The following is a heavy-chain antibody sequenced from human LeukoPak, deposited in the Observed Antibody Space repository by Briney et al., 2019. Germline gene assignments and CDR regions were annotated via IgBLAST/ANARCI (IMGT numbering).Heavy chain of an antibody. J-gene: IGHJ4*02. Sequence: SQTLSLTYTVSGGSISSGGYYWSWIRQHPGKGLEWIGYIYYSGSTYYNPSLKSRVTISVDTSKNQFSLKLSSVTAADTAVYYCARTPGRYDYVWGYGYFDYWGQGTLVTVSS. CDR2: IYYSGST. CDR3: ARTPGRYDYVWGYGYFDY. V-gene: IGHV4-31*03. CDR1: GGSISSGGYY. D-gene: IGHD3-16*01.